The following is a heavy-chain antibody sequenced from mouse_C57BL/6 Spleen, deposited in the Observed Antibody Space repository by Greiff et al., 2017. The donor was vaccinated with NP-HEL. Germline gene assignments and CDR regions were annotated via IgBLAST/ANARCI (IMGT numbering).Heavy chain of an antibody. CDR2: IDPSDSYN. V-gene: IGHV1-69*01. J-gene: IGHJ2*01. CDR3: ARWPGYYFDY. CDR1: GYTFTSYW. Sequence: VQLQQPGAELVMPGASVKLSCKASGYTFTSYWMHWVKQRPGQGLEWIGEIDPSDSYNKYTQNFKGKSTLTVDKPSSTAYMQHSSLTSEDSAVYYCARWPGYYFDYWGKGTTRADSS.